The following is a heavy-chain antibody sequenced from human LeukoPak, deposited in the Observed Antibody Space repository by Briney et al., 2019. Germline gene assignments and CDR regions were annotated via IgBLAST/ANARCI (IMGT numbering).Heavy chain of an antibody. CDR2: ISAYNGDT. CDR3: ARGRPSDY. Sequence: GASVKVSCETSGYTFSDCGMSWVRQAPGQGLEWMGWISAYNGDTNYAHNLQGRVTMTTDTSTSTAYMELRSLRSDDTAVYYCARGRPSDYWGQGTLVTVSS. CDR1: GYTFSDCG. V-gene: IGHV1-18*01. J-gene: IGHJ4*02.